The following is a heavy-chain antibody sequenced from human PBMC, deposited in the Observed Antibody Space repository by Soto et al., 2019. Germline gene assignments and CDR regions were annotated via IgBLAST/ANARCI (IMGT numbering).Heavy chain of an antibody. Sequence: GASVKVSCKTSGYTFTGYSLNWVRQAPGRGLEWVGWINPKTGDTNNAQKFQGRVTMTTDTSISTGYMELSGLKSDDTAVYYCVTGDHLVRWGQGTRVTVSS. V-gene: IGHV1-2*02. D-gene: IGHD6-6*01. J-gene: IGHJ4*02. CDR1: GYTFTGYS. CDR3: VTGDHLVR. CDR2: INPKTGDT.